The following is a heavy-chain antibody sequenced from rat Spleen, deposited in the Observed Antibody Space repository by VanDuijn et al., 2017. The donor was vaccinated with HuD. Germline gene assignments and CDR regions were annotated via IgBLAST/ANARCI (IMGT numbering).Heavy chain of an antibody. D-gene: IGHD1-9*01. Sequence: EVQLVESGGGLVQPGRSMKLSCAASGFTFSDYYMAWVCQAPKKGLEWVAAIVDDGSNTFYRDSVKGRFTISRNNAKSTLYLQVDSLRSEDTAIYYCARPTTGIPFNYWGQGVMVTVSS. CDR3: ARPTTGIPFNY. CDR1: GFTFSDYY. CDR2: IVDDGSNT. J-gene: IGHJ2*01. V-gene: IGHV5-7*01.